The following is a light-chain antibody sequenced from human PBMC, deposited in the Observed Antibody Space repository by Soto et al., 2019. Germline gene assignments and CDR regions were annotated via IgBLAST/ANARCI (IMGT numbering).Light chain of an antibody. CDR3: QQYNRFPWT. V-gene: IGKV1-5*01. CDR1: HYISMC. J-gene: IGKJ1*01. CDR2: DAS. Sequence: MNQSPSTQPAAVEDRVSLTCRASHYISMCLAWYQQRPGKAPSLLITDASKLESGVPPRFNGSRSETEFTLAFRNRQPDDFPTYYWQQYNRFPWTFGLGTKVDI.